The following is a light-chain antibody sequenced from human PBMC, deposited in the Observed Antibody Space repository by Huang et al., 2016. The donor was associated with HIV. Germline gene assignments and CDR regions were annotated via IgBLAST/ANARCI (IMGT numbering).Light chain of an antibody. CDR1: QNVSSN. Sequence: EIVMTQSPATLSVSPGERATLSCRANQNVSSNVAWYQLKPGQAPRLLIYGTSTRSTGIPARFSGSGSGTEFTLTISSLQSEDFAVYYCQQYNNWPPYTFGQGTKLEIK. CDR3: QQYNNWPPYT. V-gene: IGKV3-15*01. J-gene: IGKJ2*01. CDR2: GTS.